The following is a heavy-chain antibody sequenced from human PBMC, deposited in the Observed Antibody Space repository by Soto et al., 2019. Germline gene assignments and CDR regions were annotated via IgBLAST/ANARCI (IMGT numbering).Heavy chain of an antibody. V-gene: IGHV3-64*01. D-gene: IGHD6-19*01. Sequence: EVQLVESGEGLVEPGGSLRLSCAASGFTFSGYSMFWVRQAPGKGLVYVSAINTNGVNTFYAKSVKGRFTISRDNSKNTMYLQTGSLRAEDMAVYYCARGRVEDSSGWATYFDYWRQGTLVPVSS. CDR3: ARGRVEDSSGWATYFDY. CDR2: INTNGVNT. CDR1: GFTFSGYS. J-gene: IGHJ4*02.